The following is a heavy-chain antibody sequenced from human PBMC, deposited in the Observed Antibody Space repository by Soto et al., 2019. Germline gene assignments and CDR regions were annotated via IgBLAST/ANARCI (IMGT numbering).Heavy chain of an antibody. D-gene: IGHD5-12*01. J-gene: IGHJ3*02. CDR1: GGSISSSSYY. CDR2: IYYSGST. V-gene: IGHV4-39*01. Sequence: SETLSLTCTVSGGSISSSSYYWGWIRQPPGKGLEWIGSIYYSGSTYYNPSLKSRVTISVDTSKNQFSLKLSSVTAADTAVYYCARLARGYDRNDAFDIWGQGTMVTVSS. CDR3: ARLARGYDRNDAFDI.